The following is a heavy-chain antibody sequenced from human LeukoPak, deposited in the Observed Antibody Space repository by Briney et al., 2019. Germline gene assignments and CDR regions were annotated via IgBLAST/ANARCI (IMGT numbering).Heavy chain of an antibody. V-gene: IGHV4-59*10. CDR2: IYTSGST. J-gene: IGHJ4*02. Sequence: PSETLSLTCAVYGGSFSGYYWSWIRQPPGKGLEWIGRIYTSGSTNYNPSLKSRVTISVDTSKNQFSLKLSSVTAADTAVYYCARDVGNSVWGQGTLVTVSS. D-gene: IGHD4-23*01. CDR1: GGSFSGYY. CDR3: ARDVGNSV.